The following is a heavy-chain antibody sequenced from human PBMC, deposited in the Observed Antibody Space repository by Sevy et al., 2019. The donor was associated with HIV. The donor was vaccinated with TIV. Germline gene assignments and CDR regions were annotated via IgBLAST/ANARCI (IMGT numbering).Heavy chain of an antibody. CDR2: FDPEDGKT. D-gene: IGHD3-3*01. J-gene: IGHJ5*02. CDR3: ATAGGLLEWLSP. Sequence: ASVKVSCKVSGRTLTELSMHWVRQAPGKGLAWMGGFDPEDGKTIYAQKFQDRVTVTEDTSTDTAYMELSSLRSEDTAIYYCATAGGLLEWLSPWGQGTLVTVSS. CDR1: GRTLTELS. V-gene: IGHV1-24*01.